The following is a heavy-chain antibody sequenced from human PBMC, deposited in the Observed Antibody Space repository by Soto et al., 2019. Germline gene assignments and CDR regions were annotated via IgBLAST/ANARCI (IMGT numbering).Heavy chain of an antibody. D-gene: IGHD1-7*01. CDR1: GGSISSSNW. CDR3: ARMGGSGTTLINGMHN. V-gene: IGHV4-4*02. Sequence: SETLSLTCAVSGGSISSSNWWSWVRQPPGKGLEWQGVIYHSGSTNYNPSLKSRVTISVDNSKNQFSLKLSSLTASDNAVYYCARMGGSGTTLINGMHNWGQGTSDTTSS. CDR2: IYHSGST. J-gene: IGHJ6*02.